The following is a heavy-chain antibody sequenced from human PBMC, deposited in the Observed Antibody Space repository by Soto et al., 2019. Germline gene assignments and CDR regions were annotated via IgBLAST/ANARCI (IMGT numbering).Heavy chain of an antibody. CDR2: TYYRSNWRH. J-gene: IGHJ4*02. CDR1: GDSVSSNTAA. CDR3: ARGVAGSGFDI. Sequence: SHTLSLTCAISGDSVSSNTAAWNWIMSSPSRGLEWLGRTYYRSNWRHDYAVSVKSRITVNPDTSKNHFSLQLNSVTPDDTAVYYSARGVAGSGFDIWAQGTLVTVSS. V-gene: IGHV6-1*01. D-gene: IGHD6-19*01.